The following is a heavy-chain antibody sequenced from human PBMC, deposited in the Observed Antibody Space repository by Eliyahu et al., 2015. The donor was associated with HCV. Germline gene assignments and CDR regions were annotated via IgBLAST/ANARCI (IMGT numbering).Heavy chain of an antibody. CDR2: ITWNSGDI. D-gene: IGHD6-19*01. Sequence: EEQLVESGGGLVQPGRSLRLSCAASGXTFDDYAMXWVRQXPGKGLEWVSTITWNSGDIGYAASVKGRFTISRDNAKKSLYLQMNSLHSEDTALYFCTKGMAVAGATFDVWGQGTMVTVSS. CDR1: GXTFDDYA. J-gene: IGHJ3*01. V-gene: IGHV3-9*01. CDR3: TKGMAVAGATFDV.